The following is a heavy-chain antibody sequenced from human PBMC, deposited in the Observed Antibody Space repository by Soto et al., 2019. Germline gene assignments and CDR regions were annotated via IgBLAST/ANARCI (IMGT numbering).Heavy chain of an antibody. CDR2: IYYSGST. D-gene: IGHD4-17*01. CDR3: ARGSTTEKVDS. J-gene: IGHJ4*02. V-gene: IGHV4-59*08. CDR1: GGSISNYY. Sequence: PSETLSLTCTVSGGSISNYYWSWIRQPPGKGLEWIGYIYYSGSTNYNPSLKSRVTISVDTSKNQFSLKLTSVTAADTAVYYCARGSTTEKVDSWGQGTLVTVSS.